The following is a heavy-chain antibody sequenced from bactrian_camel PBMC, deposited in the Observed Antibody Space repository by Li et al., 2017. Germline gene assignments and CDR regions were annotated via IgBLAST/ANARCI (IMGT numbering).Heavy chain of an antibody. CDR2: IYSDGSSI. CDR1: GWTFSNYY. CDR3: VRPLDMGWVPEFGY. D-gene: IGHD5*01. V-gene: IGHV3S6*01. Sequence: VQLVESGGGLVQPGGSLRLSCVVSGWTFSNYYMNWVRQAPGKGLEWVSSIYSDGSSIYYADSVKGRFTISRDNAKNTVYLQMNSLKPEDTAVYYCVRPLDMGWVPEFGYWGQGTQVTVS. J-gene: IGHJ6*01.